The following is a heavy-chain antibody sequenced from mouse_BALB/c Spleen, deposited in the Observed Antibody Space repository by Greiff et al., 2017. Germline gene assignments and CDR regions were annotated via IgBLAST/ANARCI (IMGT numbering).Heavy chain of an antibody. Sequence: EVLLVESGRGLVQPGGSRKLSCAASGFTFSSFGMHWVRQAPGKGLEWVAYISSGSSTIYYADRVKGRFTISRDNPKNTLFLQMTRLTSEDTAMYYCAREGTTVEANGVEYWGQGTTVTVSS. V-gene: IGHV5-17*02. D-gene: IGHD1-1*01. J-gene: IGHJ2*01. CDR1: GFTFSSFG. CDR2: ISSGSSTI. CDR3: AREGTTVEANGVEY.